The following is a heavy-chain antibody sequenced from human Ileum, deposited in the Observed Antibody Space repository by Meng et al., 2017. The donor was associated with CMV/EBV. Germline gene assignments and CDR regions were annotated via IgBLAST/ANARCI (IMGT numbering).Heavy chain of an antibody. Sequence: YTFIIYDMHWVRQAPGQGLEWMAMINPRDGSTYYAQEFQGRVTLTRDTSTGTVYMELSSLRSEDTAVYYCARDRDIVVVPAVSNWFDPWGQGTLVTVSS. CDR2: INPRDGST. J-gene: IGHJ5*02. CDR1: YTFIIYD. V-gene: IGHV1-46*01. D-gene: IGHD2-2*01. CDR3: ARDRDIVVVPAVSNWFDP.